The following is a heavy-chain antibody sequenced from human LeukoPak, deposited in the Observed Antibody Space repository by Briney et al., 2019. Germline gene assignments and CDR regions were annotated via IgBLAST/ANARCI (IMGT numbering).Heavy chain of an antibody. J-gene: IGHJ5*02. V-gene: IGHV5-51*01. CDR1: GYSFTNYW. Sequence: GESLKISCKGSGYSFTNYWIGWVRQVPGKGLEWMGIINPDDSHTRYSPSFQGQVTISADKSINTAYLQWSSLKASDTAIYYCARQSYDSGGYYFGWFDPWGQGTLVTVSS. D-gene: IGHD3-22*01. CDR2: INPDDSHT. CDR3: ARQSYDSGGYYFGWFDP.